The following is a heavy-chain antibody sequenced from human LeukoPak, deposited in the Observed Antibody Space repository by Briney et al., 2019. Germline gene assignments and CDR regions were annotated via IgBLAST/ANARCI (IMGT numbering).Heavy chain of an antibody. J-gene: IGHJ4*02. D-gene: IGHD3-10*01. V-gene: IGHV3-7*01. CDR2: IKEDGTEK. CDR1: GLTFNKYW. Sequence: GGSLRLSCAVSGLTFNKYWMTWVRQAPGKGPEWVATIKEDGTEKHYVGSVKGRFTISRGNAKNSLYLQLNSLRTEDTALYYCASRGDLSWFGAVRHWGQGKLVTVSS. CDR3: ASRGDLSWFGAVRH.